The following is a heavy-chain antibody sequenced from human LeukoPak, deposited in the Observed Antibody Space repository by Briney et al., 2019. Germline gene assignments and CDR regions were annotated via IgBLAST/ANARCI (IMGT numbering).Heavy chain of an antibody. CDR1: GFTFSSYW. Sequence: GGSLRLSCAASGFTFSSYWMHWVRQAPGKGLVWVSRINGDGSSTTYADPVKGRFTISRDNAKNTLYLQMNSLRAEDTAVYYCAKENYDSTGLDFDYWGQGNLVTVSS. J-gene: IGHJ4*02. D-gene: IGHD3-22*01. CDR2: INGDGSST. V-gene: IGHV3-74*03. CDR3: AKENYDSTGLDFDY.